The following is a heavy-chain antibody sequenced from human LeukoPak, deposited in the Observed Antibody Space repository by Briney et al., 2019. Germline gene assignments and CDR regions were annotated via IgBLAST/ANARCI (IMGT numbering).Heavy chain of an antibody. CDR2: LDPEAGEM. CDR1: GHTLTELS. J-gene: IGHJ4*02. V-gene: IGHV1-24*01. D-gene: IGHD1-26*01. Sequence: ASVKVSCKVSGHTLTELSLHWVRQAPGKGLEWMGGLDPEAGEMIYSQKFQGRVTMTEDTSTDIAYMEMSSLRSEDTAVYYCATGRTWWDLLNYWGQRTLVTVSS. CDR3: ATGRTWWDLLNY.